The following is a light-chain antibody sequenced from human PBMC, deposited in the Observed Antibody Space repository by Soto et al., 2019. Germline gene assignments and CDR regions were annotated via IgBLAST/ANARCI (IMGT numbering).Light chain of an antibody. Sequence: EIVMTQSPATLSSFPGDRVTLSCRASQSVRTYLAWYQVKPGQAPRLLIYDASSRASGVPDRFSGSGSGKELTLTIRRPEPEDFAVYYCQQYGSSGPFGQGNKVDIK. CDR2: DAS. V-gene: IGKV3-20*01. CDR3: QQYGSSGP. CDR1: QSVRTY. J-gene: IGKJ1*01.